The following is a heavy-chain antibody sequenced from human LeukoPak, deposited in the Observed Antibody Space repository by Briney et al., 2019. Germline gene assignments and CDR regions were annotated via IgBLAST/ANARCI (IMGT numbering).Heavy chain of an antibody. D-gene: IGHD6-13*01. CDR3: ATARFSAALGYGMDV. V-gene: IGHV1-69*13. CDR2: IIPIFGTA. CDR1: GGTFSSYA. J-gene: IGHJ6*02. Sequence: SVKVSCKASGGTFSSYAISWVRQAPGQELEWMGGIIPIFGTANCVQKFQGRVTITADESTSTAYMELSSLRSEDTAVYYCATARFSAALGYGMDVWGQGTTVTVSS.